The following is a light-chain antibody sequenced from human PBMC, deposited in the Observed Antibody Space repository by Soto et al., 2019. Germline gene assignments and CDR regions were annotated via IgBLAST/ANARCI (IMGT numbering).Light chain of an antibody. CDR3: QQYSSSPIT. CDR1: QSAISSY. J-gene: IGKJ5*01. V-gene: IGKV3-20*01. CDR2: GAS. Sequence: EIVLTQSPGTLSLSPGERATLSCRASQSAISSYLAWYQQKPGQAPRLLIYGASSRATGIPDRFSGSGSGTDFTLTISGLEPEDFAVYYCQQYSSSPITFGQGPRLEIK.